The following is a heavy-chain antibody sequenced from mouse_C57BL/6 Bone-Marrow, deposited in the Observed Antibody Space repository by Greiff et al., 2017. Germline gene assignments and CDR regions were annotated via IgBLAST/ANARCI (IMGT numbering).Heavy chain of an antibody. Sequence: EVQLQQSGPELVKPGASVKISCKASGYTFTDYYMNWVKQSHGKSLEWIGDINPNNGGTSYNQKFKGKATLTVDKSSSTAYMELRSLTSEDSAVYYCAITTVVAYYAMDYWGQGTSGTVSS. CDR2: INPNNGGT. V-gene: IGHV1-26*01. CDR3: AITTVVAYYAMDY. J-gene: IGHJ4*01. CDR1: GYTFTDYY. D-gene: IGHD1-1*01.